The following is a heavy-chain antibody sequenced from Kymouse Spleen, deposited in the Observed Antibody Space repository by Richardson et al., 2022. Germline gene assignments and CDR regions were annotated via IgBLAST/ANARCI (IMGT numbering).Heavy chain of an antibody. J-gene: IGHJ5*02. CDR2: IKSKTDGGTT. CDR1: GFTFSNAW. CDR3: TTDQQWLLSNWFDP. V-gene: IGHV3-15*01. Sequence: EVQLVESGGGLVKPGGSLRLSCAASGFTFSNAWMSWVRQAPGKGLEWVGRIKSKTDGGTTDYAAPVKGRFTISRDDSKNTLYLQMNSLKTEDTAVYYCTTDQQWLLSNWFDPWGQGTLVTVSS. D-gene: IGHD6-19*01.